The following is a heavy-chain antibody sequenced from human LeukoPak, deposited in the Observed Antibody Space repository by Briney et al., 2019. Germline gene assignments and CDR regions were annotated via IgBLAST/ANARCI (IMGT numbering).Heavy chain of an antibody. Sequence: GGSLRLSCAASGFTFSNYYMSWVRQAPGKGLEWVSYISSSGSNIYYADSVKGRFTISRDNAKNLMYMKMNSQSAEDTVVYYCGRVYPYYYYMDVWGKGTPVTVSS. V-gene: IGHV3-11*04. CDR2: ISSSGSNI. CDR3: GRVYPYYYYMDV. CDR1: GFTFSNYY. J-gene: IGHJ6*03.